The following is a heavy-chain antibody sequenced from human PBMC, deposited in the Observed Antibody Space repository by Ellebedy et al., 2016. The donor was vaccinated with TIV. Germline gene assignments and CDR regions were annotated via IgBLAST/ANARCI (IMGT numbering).Heavy chain of an antibody. CDR2: INPNSGGT. CDR1: GYTFTGYY. CDR3: ARYSGSYPFDY. Sequence: ASVKVSCXASGYTFTGYYMHWVRQAPGQGLEWMGWINPNSGGTNYAQKFQGRVTMTRDTSISTVYMELSRLRSDDTAVYYCARYSGSYPFDYWGQGTLVTVSS. D-gene: IGHD1-26*01. V-gene: IGHV1-2*02. J-gene: IGHJ4*02.